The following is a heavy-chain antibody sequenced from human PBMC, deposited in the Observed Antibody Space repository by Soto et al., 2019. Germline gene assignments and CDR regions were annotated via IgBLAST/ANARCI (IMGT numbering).Heavy chain of an antibody. CDR3: ARDDSGFSGSHYIDYFNY. D-gene: IGHD1-26*01. Sequence: ASVKVSCKVSGYTLTELSMHWVRQAPGKGLEWMGGFDPEDGETIYAQNFQGRVTFTRDTSAGTVYMQLSSLTSEDTAVYYCARDDSGFSGSHYIDYFNYWGQGALVTVSS. CDR2: FDPEDGET. CDR1: GYTLTELS. V-gene: IGHV1-24*01. J-gene: IGHJ4*02.